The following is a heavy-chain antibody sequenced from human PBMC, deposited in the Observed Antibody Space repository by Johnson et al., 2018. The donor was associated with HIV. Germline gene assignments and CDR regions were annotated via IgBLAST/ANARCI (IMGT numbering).Heavy chain of an antibody. V-gene: IGHV3-NL1*01. Sequence: QMQLVESGGGVVQPGGSLRLSCAASGFTFSSYGMHWVRQAPGKGLEWVSIIYSRDTTYYADSVHARFSFSSDSSKNTLYLQMNSLRDEDTAVYYCAKNFGKILAAGGLEVGDAFDIWGQGTMVTVSS. CDR1: GFTFSSYG. CDR2: IYSRDTT. CDR3: AKNFGKILAAGGLEVGDAFDI. D-gene: IGHD6-13*01. J-gene: IGHJ3*02.